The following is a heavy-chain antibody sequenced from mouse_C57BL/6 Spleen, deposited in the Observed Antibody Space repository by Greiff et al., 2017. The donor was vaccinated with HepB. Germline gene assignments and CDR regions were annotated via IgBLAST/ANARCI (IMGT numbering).Heavy chain of an antibody. CDR2: ISSGSSTI. CDR3: ARSGNYGWFAY. J-gene: IGHJ3*01. Sequence: EVQRVESGGGLVKPGGSLKLSCAASGFTFSDYGMHWVRQAPEKGLEWVAYISSGSSTIYYADTVKGRFTISRDNAKNTLFLQMTSLSSEDTAMYYCARSGNYGWFAYWGQGTLVTVSA. CDR1: GFTFSDYG. D-gene: IGHD2-1*01. V-gene: IGHV5-17*01.